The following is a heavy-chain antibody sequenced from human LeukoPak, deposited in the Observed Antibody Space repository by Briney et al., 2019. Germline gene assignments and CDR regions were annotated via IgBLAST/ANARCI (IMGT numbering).Heavy chain of an antibody. V-gene: IGHV3-21*01. D-gene: IGHD6-19*01. J-gene: IGHJ4*02. CDR1: GFTFSSYS. CDR3: AREDSSGCQY. Sequence: GGSLRLSCAAPGFTFSSYSMNWVRQAPGKGLEWVSSISSSSSYIYYADSVRGRFTISRDNAKNSLYLQMNSLRAEDTAVYYCAREDSSGCQYWGQGTLVTVSS. CDR2: ISSSSSYI.